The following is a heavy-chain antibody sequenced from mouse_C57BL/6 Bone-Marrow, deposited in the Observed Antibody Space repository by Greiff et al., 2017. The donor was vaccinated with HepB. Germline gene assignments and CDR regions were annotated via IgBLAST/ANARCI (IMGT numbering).Heavy chain of an antibody. J-gene: IGHJ2*01. V-gene: IGHV1-19*01. D-gene: IGHD1-1*01. Sequence: EVQLQQSGPVLVKPGASVKMSCKASGYTFTDYYMNWVKQSHGKSLEWIGVINPYNGGTSYNQKFKGKATLTVDKSSSTAYMELNSLTSEDSAVYYCARRFITTVVAPFDYWGQGTTLTVSS. CDR3: ARRFITTVVAPFDY. CDR1: GYTFTDYY. CDR2: INPYNGGT.